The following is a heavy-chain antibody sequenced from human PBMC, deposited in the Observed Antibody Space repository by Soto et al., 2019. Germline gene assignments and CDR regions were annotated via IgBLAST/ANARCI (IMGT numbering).Heavy chain of an antibody. V-gene: IGHV3-64D*06. J-gene: IGHJ4*02. D-gene: IGHD3-22*01. CDR1: GFTFRSYA. CDR3: VKVEYYYDSSGSYAFDS. Sequence: PGGSLRLSCAASGFTFRSYAMHWVRQAPGKGLEYVSSISTNGGSTHYADSVKGRFTISRDNSKNTQYLQMSSLRADDTAVYYCVKVEYYYDSSGSYAFDSWGQGTLVTVSS. CDR2: ISTNGGST.